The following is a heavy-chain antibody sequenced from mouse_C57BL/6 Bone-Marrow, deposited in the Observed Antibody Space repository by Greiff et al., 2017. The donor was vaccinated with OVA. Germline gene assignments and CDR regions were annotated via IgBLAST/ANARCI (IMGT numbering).Heavy chain of an antibody. J-gene: IGHJ4*01. CDR3: ARKGAAQATWAMDY. D-gene: IGHD3-2*02. Sequence: EVKLMESGPELVKPGASVKIPCKASGYTFTDYNMDWVKQSHGKSLEWIGDINPNNGGTIYNQKFKGKATLTVDKSSSTAYMELRSLTSEDTAVYYCARKGAAQATWAMDYWGQGTSVTVSS. CDR1: GYTFTDYN. V-gene: IGHV1-18*01. CDR2: INPNNGGT.